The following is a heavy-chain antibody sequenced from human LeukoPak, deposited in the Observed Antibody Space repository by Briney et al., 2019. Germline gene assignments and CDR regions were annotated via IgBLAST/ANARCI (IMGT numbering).Heavy chain of an antibody. D-gene: IGHD3-9*01. CDR3: ARGRRSRYFDWLNL. CDR1: GFSFSNYA. V-gene: IGHV4-34*01. J-gene: IGHJ5*02. CDR2: INHSGST. Sequence: GSLRLSCSASGFSFSNYAMYWVRQAPGKGLEWIGEINHSGSTNYNPSLKSRVTISVDTSKNQFSLKLSSVTAADTAVYYRARGRRSRYFDWLNLWGQGTLVTVSS.